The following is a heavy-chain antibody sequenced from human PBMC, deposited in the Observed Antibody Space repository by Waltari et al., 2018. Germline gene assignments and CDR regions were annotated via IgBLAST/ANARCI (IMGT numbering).Heavy chain of an antibody. V-gene: IGHV4-30-4*08. J-gene: IGHJ6*02. CDR3: ARETRGYGDYEEEYYYYYGMDV. CDR1: GGSISSGDYY. Sequence: QVQLQESGPGLVKPSQTLSLTCTVSGGSISSGDYYWSWIRQPPGKGLEWIGYISYIGTTYYNPSLKSRVTTSVDTSKNQFSLKLSSVTAADTAVYYCARETRGYGDYEEEYYYYYGMDVWGQGTTVTVSS. D-gene: IGHD4-17*01. CDR2: ISYIGTT.